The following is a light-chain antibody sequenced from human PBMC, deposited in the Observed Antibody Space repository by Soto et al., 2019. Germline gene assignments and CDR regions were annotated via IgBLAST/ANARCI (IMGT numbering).Light chain of an antibody. Sequence: LRRSQSHANQSVSTGEISTLSFRASQSVSILLAWYQQKPGQAPRLLIHGATTRATGIPARFSGSGSGTEFTLTISSLQSEDFAVYYCQKYNNWPRTFGQGTRV. CDR2: GAT. CDR3: QKYNNWPRT. J-gene: IGKJ1*01. CDR1: QSVSIL. V-gene: IGKV3-15*01.